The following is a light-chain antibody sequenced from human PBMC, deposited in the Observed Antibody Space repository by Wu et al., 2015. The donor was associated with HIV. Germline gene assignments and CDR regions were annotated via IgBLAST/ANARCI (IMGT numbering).Light chain of an antibody. CDR2: GAS. V-gene: IGKV3-20*01. Sequence: EIVLTQSPGTLSLSPGERATLSCRASQSVSSSYFAWYQQKPGQAPRLLIFGASSRATGIPDRFSGYGSGTDFTLTISRLEPEDFAVYYCQHYGSSPRTFGQGTKVEIK. CDR1: QSVSSSY. J-gene: IGKJ1*01. CDR3: QHYGSSPRT.